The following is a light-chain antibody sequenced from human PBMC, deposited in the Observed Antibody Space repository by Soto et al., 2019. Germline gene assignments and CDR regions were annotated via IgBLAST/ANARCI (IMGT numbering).Light chain of an antibody. V-gene: IGKV3-20*01. J-gene: IGKJ5*01. CDR2: GAS. CDR1: QSVSNNY. CDR3: QQYGSSPLIT. Sequence: EIVLTQSPGTLSLSPGERATLSCRASQSVSNNYLAWYQQKPGQAPRLLIYGASSRATGIPDRFSGSGSGTDFTLTISRLEPEDFAVYYCQQYGSSPLITFGQGTRLEI.